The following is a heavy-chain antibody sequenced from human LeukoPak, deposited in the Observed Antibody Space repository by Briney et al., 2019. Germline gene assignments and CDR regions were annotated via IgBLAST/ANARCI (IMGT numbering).Heavy chain of an antibody. Sequence: SQTLSLTCTVSGGSISSGSYYWSWIRQPAGKGLEWIGRIYTSGSTNYNPSLKSRVTISVDTSKNQFSLKLSSVTAADTAVHYCARDGIAAAGTRWYYGMDVWGQGTTVTVSS. V-gene: IGHV4-61*02. CDR3: ARDGIAAAGTRWYYGMDV. D-gene: IGHD6-13*01. J-gene: IGHJ6*02. CDR1: GGSISSGSYY. CDR2: IYTSGST.